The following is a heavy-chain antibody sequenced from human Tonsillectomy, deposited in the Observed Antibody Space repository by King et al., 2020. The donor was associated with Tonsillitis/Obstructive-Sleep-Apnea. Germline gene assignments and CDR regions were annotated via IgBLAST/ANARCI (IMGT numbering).Heavy chain of an antibody. J-gene: IGHJ4*02. D-gene: IGHD2-21*01. Sequence: QVQLQESVPGLVKPSETLSLTCTVSGGAINFYYWSWIRQPPGKGLEWIGYMYYSGSTNYNPSLNIRVTISVDTSKNQFSLNLDSVTAADTAIYYCAREVRIAGKGFDSWGQGTLVTVSS. V-gene: IGHV4-59*01. CDR1: GGAINFYY. CDR3: AREVRIAGKGFDS. CDR2: MYYSGST.